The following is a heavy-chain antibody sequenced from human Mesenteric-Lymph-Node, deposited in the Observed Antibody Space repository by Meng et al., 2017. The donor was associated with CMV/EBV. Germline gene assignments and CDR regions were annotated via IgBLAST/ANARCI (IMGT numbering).Heavy chain of an antibody. CDR1: GGSFSGYY. Sequence: SETLSLTCAVYGGSFSGYYWSWIRQPPGKGLEWIGEINHSGSTNYNPSLKSRVTISVDTSKNQFSLKLSSVTAADTAVYYCARGRAAMGVDYWGQGTLVTVSS. CDR2: INHSGST. V-gene: IGHV4-34*01. CDR3: ARGRAAMGVDY. J-gene: IGHJ4*02. D-gene: IGHD5-18*01.